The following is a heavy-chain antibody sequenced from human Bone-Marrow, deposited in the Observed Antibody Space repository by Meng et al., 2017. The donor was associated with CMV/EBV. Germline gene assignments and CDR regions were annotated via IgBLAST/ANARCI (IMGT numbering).Heavy chain of an antibody. Sequence: GESLKISCAASGFTVSSNYMSWVRQAPGKGLEWVSVIYSGGSTYYADSVKGRFTISRDNSKNTLYLQMNSLRAEDTAVYYCARITSFFGVANGWFDPWGQGTLVTVSS. CDR3: ARITSFFGVANGWFDP. D-gene: IGHD3-3*02. CDR2: IYSGGST. V-gene: IGHV3-53*01. J-gene: IGHJ5*02. CDR1: GFTVSSNY.